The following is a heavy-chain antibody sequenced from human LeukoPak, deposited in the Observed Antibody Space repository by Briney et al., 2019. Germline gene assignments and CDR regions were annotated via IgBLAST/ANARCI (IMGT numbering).Heavy chain of an antibody. CDR1: GGSISSSGYS. CDR2: IYHSGST. V-gene: IGHV4-30-2*01. D-gene: IGHD2-2*01. CDR3: ARGVDCSSTSCDWFDP. J-gene: IGHJ5*02. Sequence: PSETLSLTCAVSGGSISSSGYSWSWIRQPPGKGLEWIGYIYHSGSTYYNPSLKSRVTISVDRSKNQFSLKLSSVTAADTAVYYCARGVDCSSTSCDWFDPWGLGTLVTVSS.